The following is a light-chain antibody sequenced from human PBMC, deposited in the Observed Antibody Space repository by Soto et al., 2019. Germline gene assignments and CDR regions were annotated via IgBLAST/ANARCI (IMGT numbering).Light chain of an antibody. Sequence: EIVLSQSPGTLSLSPGDRATLSCRASESVGGKVAWYQQIPGQPPKLLTCASSRRATVIADKCSGSGSGTDFPLTISRLEPEDVAVYYCQQCGCPPCTFGQGTKLAIK. CDR1: ESVGGK. CDR3: QQCGCPPCT. J-gene: IGKJ1*01. CDR2: ASS. V-gene: IGKV3-20*01.